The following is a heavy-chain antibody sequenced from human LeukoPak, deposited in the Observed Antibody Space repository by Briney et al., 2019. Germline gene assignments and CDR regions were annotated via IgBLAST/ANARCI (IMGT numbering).Heavy chain of an antibody. J-gene: IGHJ3*02. CDR1: GGSFSGYY. Sequence: SETLSLTCAVYGGSFSGYYWSWIRQPPGKGLEWIGEVNHSGSTNYNPSLKSRVTISADTSKNQFSLKLSSVTAADTAVYHCARGGSNWGFAYDAFDIWGQGTMVTVSS. V-gene: IGHV4-34*01. CDR3: ARGGSNWGFAYDAFDI. D-gene: IGHD7-27*01. CDR2: VNHSGST.